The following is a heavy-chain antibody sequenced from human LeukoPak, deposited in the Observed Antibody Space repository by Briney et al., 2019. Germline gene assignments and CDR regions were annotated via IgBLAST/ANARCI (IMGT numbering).Heavy chain of an antibody. CDR1: GFIFSSYG. Sequence: GGSLRLSCAASGFIFSSYGMSWVRQAPGKGLEWVSFMSGSGDSTYYADSVKGRFTISRDNSKNTLYLQMNSLRAEDTAVYYCAKGRVRQFDPFDYWGQGTLVTVSS. CDR3: AKGRVRQFDPFDY. D-gene: IGHD1-1*01. J-gene: IGHJ4*02. CDR2: MSGSGDST. V-gene: IGHV3-23*01.